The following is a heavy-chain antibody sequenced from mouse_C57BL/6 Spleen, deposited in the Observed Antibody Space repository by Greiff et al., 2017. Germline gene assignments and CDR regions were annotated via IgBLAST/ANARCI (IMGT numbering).Heavy chain of an antibody. J-gene: IGHJ4*01. Sequence: VQLQQSGPELVKPGASVKISCKASGYAFSSSWMNWVKQRPGKGLEWIGRIYPGAGGTNYHGRLKGKATLTADKSSSTAYMQLSSLTSEYSAVYCCAREGSRDYAMDYWGQGTSVTVSS. CDR2: IYPGAGGT. CDR3: AREGSRDYAMDY. V-gene: IGHV1-82*01. CDR1: GYAFSSSW. D-gene: IGHD1-1*01.